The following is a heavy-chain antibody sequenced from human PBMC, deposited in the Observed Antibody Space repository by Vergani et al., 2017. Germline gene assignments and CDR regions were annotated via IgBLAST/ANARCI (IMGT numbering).Heavy chain of an antibody. V-gene: IGHV4-34*01. CDR1: GGSFSGYY. J-gene: IGHJ5*02. D-gene: IGHD3-10*01. CDR3: ASGGRMVRGVINWFDP. CDR2: INHSGST. Sequence: QVQLQQWGAGLLKPSETLSLTCAVYGGSFSGYYWSWIRQPPGKGLEWIGEINHSGSTNYNPSLKSRVTISVDTSKNQFSLKLSSVTAADTAVYYCASGGRMVRGVINWFDPWGQGTLVTVSS.